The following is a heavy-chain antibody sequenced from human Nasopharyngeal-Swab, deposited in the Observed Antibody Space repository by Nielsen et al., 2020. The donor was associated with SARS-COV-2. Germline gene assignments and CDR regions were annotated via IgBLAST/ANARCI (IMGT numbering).Heavy chain of an antibody. V-gene: IGHV4-30-4*01. Sequence: WIRQPPGKGLEWIGYIYYSGSTYYNPSLKSRVTISVDTSKNQFSLKLSSVTAADTAVYYCARVVKSLDHITMVQGVRTLDPWGQGTLVTVSS. D-gene: IGHD3-10*01. CDR3: ARVVKSLDHITMVQGVRTLDP. CDR2: IYYSGST. J-gene: IGHJ5*02.